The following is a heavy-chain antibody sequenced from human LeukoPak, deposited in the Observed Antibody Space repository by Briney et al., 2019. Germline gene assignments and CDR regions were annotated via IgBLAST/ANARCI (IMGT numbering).Heavy chain of an antibody. Sequence: QAGGSLRLSCTASGFIFGDYAMSWVRQAPEKGLEWVAFIRSTAYGATTEYAASVKDRFTISRDDSKRIAYLQMNSLKTDDTAVYCTRGVYQLLYFDYWGQGALVTVSS. CDR3: TRGVYQLLYFDY. J-gene: IGHJ4*02. V-gene: IGHV3-49*04. CDR2: IRSTAYGATT. CDR1: GFIFGDYA. D-gene: IGHD6-13*01.